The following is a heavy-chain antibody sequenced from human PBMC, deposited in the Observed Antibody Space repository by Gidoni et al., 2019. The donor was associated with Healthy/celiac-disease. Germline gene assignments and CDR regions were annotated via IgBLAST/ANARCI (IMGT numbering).Heavy chain of an antibody. V-gene: IGHV1-2*02. CDR3: ARDLAARLGYYYYYGMDV. Sequence: QVQLVQSGAEVKKPGASVKVSCKASGYTFTGYYMHWVRQAPGQGLEWMGWINPNSGGTNYAQKFQGRVTMTRDTSISTAYMELSRLRSDDTAVYYCARDLAARLGYYYYYGMDVWGQGTTVTVSS. D-gene: IGHD6-6*01. CDR1: GYTFTGYY. J-gene: IGHJ6*02. CDR2: INPNSGGT.